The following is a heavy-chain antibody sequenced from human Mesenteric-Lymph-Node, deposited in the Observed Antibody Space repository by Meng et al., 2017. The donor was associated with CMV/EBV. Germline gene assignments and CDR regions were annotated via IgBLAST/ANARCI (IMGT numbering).Heavy chain of an antibody. J-gene: IGHJ6*02. CDR3: ARGSFLGSRRPDIVVVPAAAYYYYGMDV. D-gene: IGHD2-2*01. Sequence: RKPPGKGLEWIGEINHSGSTNYNPSLKSRVTISVDTSKNQFSLKLSSVTAADTAVYYCARGSFLGSRRPDIVVVPAAAYYYYGMDVWGQGTTVTVSS. V-gene: IGHV4-34*01. CDR2: INHSGST.